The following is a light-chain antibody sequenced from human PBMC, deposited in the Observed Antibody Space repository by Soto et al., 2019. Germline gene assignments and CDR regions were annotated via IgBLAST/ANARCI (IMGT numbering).Light chain of an antibody. CDR2: LGS. J-gene: IGKJ3*01. V-gene: IGKV2-28*01. CDR3: MQALQTPFT. Sequence: IVMTQSPISLPVTPGEPAAISCRSSESLLHSNGYNYLDWYLQKPGQSPQLLIYLGSNRSSGVPDRFSGSGSGTDFTLKISRVEAEDVGVYYCMQALQTPFTFGPGTKVDIK. CDR1: ESLLHSNGYNY.